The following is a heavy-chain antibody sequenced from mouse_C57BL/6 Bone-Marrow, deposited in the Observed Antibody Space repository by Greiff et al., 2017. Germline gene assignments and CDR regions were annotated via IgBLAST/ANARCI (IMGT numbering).Heavy chain of an antibody. Sequence: EVQLQESGGGLVKPGGSLKLSCAASGFTFSSYTMSWVRQTPEKRLQWVAAISGGGGNTYYPDSVKGRFTISRDNDNNILYLQMSSLRSEDTALYYCARQVTTVLATKYFDVWGTGTTVTVSS. V-gene: IGHV5-9*01. J-gene: IGHJ1*03. CDR1: GFTFSSYT. CDR2: ISGGGGNT. CDR3: ARQVTTVLATKYFDV. D-gene: IGHD1-1*01.